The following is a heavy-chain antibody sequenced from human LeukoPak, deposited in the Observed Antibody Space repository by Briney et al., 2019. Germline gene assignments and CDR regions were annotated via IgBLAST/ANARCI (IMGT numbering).Heavy chain of an antibody. CDR3: AKDELPRVPGVGGEDY. CDR1: GFTFSSYA. D-gene: IGHD3-10*01. V-gene: IGHV3-23*01. CDR2: ISGSGGST. J-gene: IGHJ4*02. Sequence: GGSLRLSCAASGFTFSSYAMSWVRQAPGKGLEWVSAISGSGGSTYYADSVKGRFTISRDNSKNTLYLQMNSLRAEDTAVYYCAKDELPRVPGVGGEDYWGQGTLVTVSS.